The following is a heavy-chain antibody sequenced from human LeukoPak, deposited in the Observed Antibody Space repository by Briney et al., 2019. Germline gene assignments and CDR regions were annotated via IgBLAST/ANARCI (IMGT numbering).Heavy chain of an antibody. CDR1: GFSFSNSW. CDR2: INPDGSEV. V-gene: IGHV3-7*01. J-gene: IGHJ4*02. Sequence: GGSLRLSCAAYGFSFSNSWMTWVRQAPGKDLEWVASINPDGSEVSCVGSVKGRFTISRDNAKNSVYLQMSSLRAEETGVFYCARDRGYTSFDYWGQGALVAVSS. D-gene: IGHD5-18*01. CDR3: ARDRGYTSFDY.